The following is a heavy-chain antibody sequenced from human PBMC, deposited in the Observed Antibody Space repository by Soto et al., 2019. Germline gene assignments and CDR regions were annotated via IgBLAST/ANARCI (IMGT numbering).Heavy chain of an antibody. D-gene: IGHD4-4*01. CDR3: VRGGSNYAS. V-gene: IGHV3-7*01. CDR1: GFTFSDSW. CDR2: IKPDGSEK. J-gene: IGHJ5*02. Sequence: GGSLRLSCTASGFTFSDSWMTWVRQAPGKGLEWVARIKPDGSEKKYADSVKGRFSISRDNAKNSMYLQMDSLRGEDTAVYYCVRGGSNYASWGQGTLVTVSP.